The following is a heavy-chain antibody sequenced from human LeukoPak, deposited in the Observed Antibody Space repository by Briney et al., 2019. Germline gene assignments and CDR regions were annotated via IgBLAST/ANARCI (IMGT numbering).Heavy chain of an antibody. Sequence: PSETLSLTCTVSGGSISDYYWSWIRQPPGKGLEWIGYIYYSGSTNYNPSLKGRVTISVDTSKNQFSLKLSSVTAADTAVYFCARLTYYYGRGAPSYFDYWGQGTLITVSS. V-gene: IGHV4-59*08. CDR3: ARLTYYYGRGAPSYFDY. CDR2: IYYSGST. CDR1: GGSISDYY. D-gene: IGHD3-10*01. J-gene: IGHJ4*02.